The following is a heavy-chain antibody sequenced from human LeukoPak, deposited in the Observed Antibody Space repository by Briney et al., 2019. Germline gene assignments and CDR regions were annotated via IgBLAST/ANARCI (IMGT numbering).Heavy chain of an antibody. V-gene: IGHV4-61*03. CDR3: ARSQNYYGSGDY. Sequence: PSETLSLTCTVSSDSVSNGNYYWSWLRQPPGKALGWIGYIYYTGNTYYNPSLEGRVTISVDTSRNHFSVKLSSVTAADTAVYYCARSQNYYGSGDYWSQGTLVTVSS. CDR1: SDSVSNGNYY. D-gene: IGHD3-10*01. J-gene: IGHJ4*02. CDR2: IYYTGNT.